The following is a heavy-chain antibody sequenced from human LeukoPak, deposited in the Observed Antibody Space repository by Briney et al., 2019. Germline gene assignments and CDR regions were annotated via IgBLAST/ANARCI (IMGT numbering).Heavy chain of an antibody. V-gene: IGHV3-15*01. CDR3: TAQVKYGDYVDY. CDR2: IKSKTDGGTT. CDR1: GFTFSNAW. Sequence: TGGSLRLSCAASGFTFSNAWMSWVRQAPGKRLEWVGRIKSKTDGGTTDYAAPVKGRFTISRDDSKNTLYLQMNSLKTEDTAVYYCTAQVKYGDYVDYWGQGTLVTVSS. D-gene: IGHD4-17*01. J-gene: IGHJ4*02.